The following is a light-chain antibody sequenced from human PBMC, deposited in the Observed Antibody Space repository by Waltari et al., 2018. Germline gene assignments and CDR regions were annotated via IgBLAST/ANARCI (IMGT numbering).Light chain of an antibody. Sequence: SYDLTQSPSVSVSPGQTASITCSGDELEKKYVCWYQQKPGHSPVLVIYQDVRRPSEIPERFSGSNSGNTATLTISGTQPMDEADYYCQAWDSGVAGVFGTGTKVTVL. V-gene: IGLV3-1*01. CDR2: QDV. CDR3: QAWDSGVAGV. CDR1: ELEKKY. J-gene: IGLJ1*01.